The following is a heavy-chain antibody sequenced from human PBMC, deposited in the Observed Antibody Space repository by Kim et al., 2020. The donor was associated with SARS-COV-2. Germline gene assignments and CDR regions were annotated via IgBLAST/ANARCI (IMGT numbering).Heavy chain of an antibody. Sequence: GGSLRLSCAASGFTFSSYGMHWVRQAPGKGLEWVAVITYDGSNKYYADSVKGRFTISRDNSKNTLYLQMNSLRAEDTALYYCAKDRKNIVGSFDYWGQGTLVTVSS. CDR2: ITYDGSNK. CDR1: GFTFSSYG. J-gene: IGHJ4*02. V-gene: IGHV3-30*18. CDR3: AKDRKNIVGSFDY. D-gene: IGHD1-26*01.